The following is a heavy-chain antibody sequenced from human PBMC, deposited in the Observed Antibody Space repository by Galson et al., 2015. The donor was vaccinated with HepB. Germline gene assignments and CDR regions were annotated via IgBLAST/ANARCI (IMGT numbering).Heavy chain of an antibody. V-gene: IGHV1-69*13. J-gene: IGHJ4*02. CDR2: IIPIFGTA. Sequence: SVKVSCKASGGTFSSYAISWVRQAPGQGLEWMGGIIPIFGTANYAQKFQGRVTITADESTSTAYMELSSLRSEDTAVYYCARAGKSPSGPRPNPLFEAFDYWGQGTLVTVSS. CDR3: ARAGKSPSGPRPNPLFEAFDY. CDR1: GGTFSSYA. D-gene: IGHD3-10*01.